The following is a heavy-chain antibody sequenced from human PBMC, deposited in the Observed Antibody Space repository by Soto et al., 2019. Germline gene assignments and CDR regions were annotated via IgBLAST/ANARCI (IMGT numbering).Heavy chain of an antibody. CDR3: ARSDYYEATGTFEN. Sequence: WASVKVSCKASGYNFSDFGITWVRQAPGQGLEWMGWISGKNGNTNYAQTVQGRVTLTADTSTRTAYMEMRALTSDDTGIYYCARSDYYEATGTFENWGQGPPVTVSS. V-gene: IGHV1-18*04. CDR1: GYNFSDFG. J-gene: IGHJ4*02. CDR2: ISGKNGNT. D-gene: IGHD4-17*01.